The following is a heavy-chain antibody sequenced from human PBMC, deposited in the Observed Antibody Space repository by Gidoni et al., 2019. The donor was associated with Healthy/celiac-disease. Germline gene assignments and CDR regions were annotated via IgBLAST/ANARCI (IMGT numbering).Heavy chain of an antibody. J-gene: IGHJ4*02. CDR2: ISWDGGST. V-gene: IGHV3-43*01. CDR3: AKDGEVVVPAAYYFDY. CDR1: GFTFDDYT. D-gene: IGHD2-2*01. Sequence: EVQLVESGGVVVQPGGSLRLSCAASGFTFDDYTMHWVRQAPGKGLEWVSLISWDGGSTYYADSVKGRFTISRDNSKNSLYLQMNSLRTEDTALYYCAKDGEVVVPAAYYFDYWGQGTLVTVSS.